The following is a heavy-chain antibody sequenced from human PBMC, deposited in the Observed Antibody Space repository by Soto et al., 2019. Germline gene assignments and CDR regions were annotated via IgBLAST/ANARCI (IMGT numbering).Heavy chain of an antibody. V-gene: IGHV3-23*01. J-gene: IGHJ4*02. CDR2: ISAGGDRT. Sequence: EVQVSESGGGLVQPGGSLRLSCATSGFTFSNYPMNWVRQAPGKGLEWVSGISAGGDRTYYADSVKGRFTIFRDNSINSVSLRMNSLRVEDTAVYYCARRVWGQGTLVTVSS. CDR1: GFTFSNYP. CDR3: ARRV.